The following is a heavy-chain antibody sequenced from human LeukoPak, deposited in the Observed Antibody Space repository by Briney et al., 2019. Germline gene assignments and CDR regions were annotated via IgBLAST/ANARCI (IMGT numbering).Heavy chain of an antibody. J-gene: IGHJ5*02. V-gene: IGHV4-38-2*02. CDR2: IYHSGST. D-gene: IGHD3-10*01. CDR3: AGDPGARGVIWLHWFDP. CDR1: GYSISSGYY. Sequence: SETLSLTCTVSGYSISSGYYWGWIRQPPGKGLEWIGSIYHSGSTYYNPSLKSRVTISVDTSKNQFSLKLSSVTAADTAVYYCAGDPGARGVIWLHWFDPWGQGTLVTVSS.